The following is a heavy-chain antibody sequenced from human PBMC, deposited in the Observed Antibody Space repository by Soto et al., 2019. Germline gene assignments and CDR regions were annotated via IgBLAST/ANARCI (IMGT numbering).Heavy chain of an antibody. V-gene: IGHV4-39*01. CDR3: ARHVGFGELLGDFDI. D-gene: IGHD3-10*01. CDR1: GGSISSSSYY. Sequence: QLQLQESGPGLVKPSETLSLTCTVSGGSISSSSYYWGWIRQPPGKGLEWIGSIYYSGSTYYNPSLKSRVTISVDTSKNQFSLKLSSVTAADTAVYYCARHVGFGELLGDFDIWGQGTMVTVSS. CDR2: IYYSGST. J-gene: IGHJ3*02.